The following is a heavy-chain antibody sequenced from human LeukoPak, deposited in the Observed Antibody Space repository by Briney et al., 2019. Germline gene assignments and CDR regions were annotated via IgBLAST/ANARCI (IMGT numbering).Heavy chain of an antibody. Sequence: SETLSLTCAVYGGSFSGYYWSWIRQPPGKGLEWIGQIYHSGSTNYNPSLKSRVTISVDTSKNQFSLKLSSVTAADTAVYYCARDTSPGITGTYWGQGTLVTVSS. CDR3: ARDTSPGITGTY. CDR1: GGSFSGYY. D-gene: IGHD1-20*01. J-gene: IGHJ4*02. V-gene: IGHV4-34*01. CDR2: IYHSGST.